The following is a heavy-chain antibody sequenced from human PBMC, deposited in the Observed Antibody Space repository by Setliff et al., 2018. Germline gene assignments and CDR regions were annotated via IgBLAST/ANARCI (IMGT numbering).Heavy chain of an antibody. V-gene: IGHV4-59*08. Sequence: SETLSLTCTVSGGPFSGASIWSWIRQPPGKGLEFIGYVYHSGTAKYDPSLESRAIMSVDASKNEISLKLSSVTAADTSVYYCASRYCSSTNCWNWFDPWGQGTLVTVSS. CDR1: GGPFSGAS. CDR3: ASRYCSSTNCWNWFDP. CDR2: VYHSGTA. J-gene: IGHJ5*02. D-gene: IGHD2-2*01.